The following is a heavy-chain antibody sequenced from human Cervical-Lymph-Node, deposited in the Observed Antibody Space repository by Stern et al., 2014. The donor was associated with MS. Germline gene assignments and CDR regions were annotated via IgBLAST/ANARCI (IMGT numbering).Heavy chain of an antibody. J-gene: IGHJ4*02. V-gene: IGHV3-30*18. CDR2: ISAGGSLQ. D-gene: IGHD3-9*01. Sequence: QVQLVESGGGVVQPGRPLKLSCAASRFTFSSCGMPWVRQAPGQGLEWVAVISAGGSLQYYADSVKGRFTISRDNTKNTLYLQIDSLRAEDTGVYYCAKERAHADWGFDSWGQGTLVTVSS. CDR3: AKERAHADWGFDS. CDR1: RFTFSSCG.